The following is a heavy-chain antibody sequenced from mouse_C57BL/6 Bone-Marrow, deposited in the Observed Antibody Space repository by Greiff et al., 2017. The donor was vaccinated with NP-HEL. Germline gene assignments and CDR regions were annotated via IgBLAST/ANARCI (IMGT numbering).Heavy chain of an antibody. V-gene: IGHV5-12*01. D-gene: IGHD4-1*01. Sequence: DVMLVESGGGLVQPGGSLKLSCAASGFTFSDYYMYWVRQTPEKRLEWVAYISNGGGSTYYPDTVKGRFTISRDNAKNTLYLQMSRLKSEDTAMYYCARPLNWDWFAYWGQGTLVTVSA. CDR3: ARPLNWDWFAY. J-gene: IGHJ3*01. CDR1: GFTFSDYY. CDR2: ISNGGGST.